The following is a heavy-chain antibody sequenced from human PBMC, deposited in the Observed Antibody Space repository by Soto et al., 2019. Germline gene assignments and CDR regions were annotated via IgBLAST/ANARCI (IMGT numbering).Heavy chain of an antibody. CDR2: IYYSGTA. CDR1: AGYIGSGNYF. Sequence: APEKLSLTYNVTAGYIGSGNYFWSWIRQPPGKSLEWIGHIYYSGTAFYNPSLKSRVTISVDASKNQFSLKLTSVTAADTAIYYCASRKQTVALADSWGPGPVVTVSS. V-gene: IGHV4-30-4*01. J-gene: IGHJ4*02. D-gene: IGHD6-19*01. CDR3: ASRKQTVALADS.